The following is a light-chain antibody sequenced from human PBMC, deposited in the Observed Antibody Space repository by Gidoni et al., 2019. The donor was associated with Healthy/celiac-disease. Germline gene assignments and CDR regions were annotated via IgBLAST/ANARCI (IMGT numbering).Light chain of an antibody. V-gene: IGKV3-15*01. Sequence: RATSLPARFSGSGSATAFTLTIISLQSEDVVVYYCQQYNNSPPEITFGQGTKVEIK. CDR3: QQYNNSPPEIT. J-gene: IGKJ1*01.